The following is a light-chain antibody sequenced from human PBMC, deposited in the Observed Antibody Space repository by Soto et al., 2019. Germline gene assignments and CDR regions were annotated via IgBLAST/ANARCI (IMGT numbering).Light chain of an antibody. J-gene: IGKJ1*01. CDR2: DAS. CDR1: QSVSSSY. Sequence: DIVMKLSPGTLSLSPGERATLSCRASQSVSSSYLAWYQQTPGQAPRLLIYDASARATGIPDRFSGSGFGTEFTLTITSLQSEDFALYYCQQYNNWPPPCTFGQGTKVDI. CDR3: QQYNNWPPPCT. V-gene: IGKV3-15*01.